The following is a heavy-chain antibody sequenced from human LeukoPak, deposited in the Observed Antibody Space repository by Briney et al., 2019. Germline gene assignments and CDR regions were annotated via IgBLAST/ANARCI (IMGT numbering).Heavy chain of an antibody. V-gene: IGHV4-59*12. CDR1: GGSISSYY. CDR3: ARVVVGFVVVTATYDY. Sequence: PSETLSLTCTVSGGSISSYYWSWIRQPPGKGLEWIGYIYYSGSTNYNPSLKSRVTISVDTSKNQFSLKLSSVTAADTAVYYCARVVVGFVVVTATYDYWGQGTLVTVSS. D-gene: IGHD2-21*02. CDR2: IYYSGST. J-gene: IGHJ4*02.